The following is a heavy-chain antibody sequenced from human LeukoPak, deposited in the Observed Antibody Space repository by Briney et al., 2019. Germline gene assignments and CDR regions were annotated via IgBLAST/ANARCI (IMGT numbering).Heavy chain of an antibody. D-gene: IGHD3-10*01. CDR1: GGCISGYY. Sequence: SETLSLTCTVSGGCISGYYWSWIRQPPGKGLEWIGYIYYGGNTDYDPSLKSRVTISGDTSKNHVSLKLNSVTATDTAVYYCARHEGSSFTSWGQGTLVTVSS. V-gene: IGHV4-59*08. J-gene: IGHJ5*02. CDR3: ARHEGSSFTS. CDR2: IYYGGNT.